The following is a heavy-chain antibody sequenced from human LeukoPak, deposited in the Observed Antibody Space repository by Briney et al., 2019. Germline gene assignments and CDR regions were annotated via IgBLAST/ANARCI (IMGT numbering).Heavy chain of an antibody. V-gene: IGHV3-53*01. CDR2: IYSGGST. CDR3: ARVTHFGLNDSSGYYFYYYYYGMDV. D-gene: IGHD3-22*01. CDR1: GFTVSSNY. J-gene: IGHJ6*02. Sequence: QPGGSLRLSCAASGFTVSSNYMSWVRQAPGKGLEWVSVIYSGGSTYYADSVKGRFTISRDNSKNTVYLQMNSLRAEDTAVYYCARVTHFGLNDSSGYYFYYYYYGMDVWGQGTTVTVSS.